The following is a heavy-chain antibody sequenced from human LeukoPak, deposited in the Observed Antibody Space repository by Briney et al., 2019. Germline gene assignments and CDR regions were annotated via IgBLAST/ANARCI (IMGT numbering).Heavy chain of an antibody. CDR3: AKDLGSGDYYDSTVDY. J-gene: IGHJ4*02. V-gene: IGHV3-33*06. CDR2: IWYDGSNK. Sequence: PGRSLRRFCAASGFTFGSYGVHWVRQAPGKGLEWVAVIWYDGSNKYYADSVKGRFTISRDNSKDTLYLQMNSLRAEDTAVYYCAKDLGSGDYYDSTVDYWRQGTLVTVSS. CDR1: GFTFGSYG. D-gene: IGHD3-22*01.